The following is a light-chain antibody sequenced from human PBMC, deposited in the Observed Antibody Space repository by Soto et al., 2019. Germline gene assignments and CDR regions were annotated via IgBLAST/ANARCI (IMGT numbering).Light chain of an antibody. J-gene: IGKJ1*01. CDR1: QSISSW. Sequence: DIQMTQSPSTLSASVGDRGTITCRASQSISSWLAWYQQKPGKAPKLLIYDASTLESGVPSNFSGSGSGTEFSLTISSLQPEDFATYYCQQYNAYPWTFGQGTKVDIK. V-gene: IGKV1-5*01. CDR3: QQYNAYPWT. CDR2: DAS.